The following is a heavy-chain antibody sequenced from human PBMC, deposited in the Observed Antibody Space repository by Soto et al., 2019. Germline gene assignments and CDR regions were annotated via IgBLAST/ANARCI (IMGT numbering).Heavy chain of an antibody. CDR1: GFTFSSYA. J-gene: IGHJ6*03. V-gene: IGHV3-23*01. Sequence: GGSLRLSCAASGFTFSSYAMSWVRQAPGKGLEWVSAISGSGGSTYYADSVKGRFTISRDNSKNTLYLQMNSLRAEDTAVYYCAHARDIVVVPAADYYYYMDVWGKGTTVTVSS. D-gene: IGHD2-2*01. CDR2: ISGSGGST. CDR3: AHARDIVVVPAADYYYYMDV.